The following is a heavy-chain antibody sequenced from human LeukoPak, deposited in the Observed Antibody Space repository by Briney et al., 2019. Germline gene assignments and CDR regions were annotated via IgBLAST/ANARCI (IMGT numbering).Heavy chain of an antibody. V-gene: IGHV1-2*02. CDR3: AGSLGYCTSNVCYLKY. CDR1: GYTFTGYY. CDR2: INPNSGGT. J-gene: IGHJ4*02. Sequence: ASVKVSCKASGYTFTGYYMHWVRQAPGQGLEWMGWINPNSGGTNYAQKFQGRVTMTRDTSISTAYMELSRLRSDDTAVYYCAGSLGYCTSNVCYLKYWGQGTLVTVSS. D-gene: IGHD2-8*01.